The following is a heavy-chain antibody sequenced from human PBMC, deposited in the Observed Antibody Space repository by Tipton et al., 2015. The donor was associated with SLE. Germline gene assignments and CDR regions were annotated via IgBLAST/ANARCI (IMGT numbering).Heavy chain of an antibody. CDR3: ATGGDGYNFPY. CDR1: GYSFTSYW. V-gene: IGHV5-10-1*01. CDR2: TDPSDSYT. D-gene: IGHD5-24*01. Sequence: VQLVQSGAEVKKPGESLRISCKGSGYSFTSYWISWVRQMPGKGLEWMGMTDPSDSYTNYSPSFQGHVTISADKSVSTAYVQWSSLKASDTAMYYCATGGDGYNFPYWGQGTLVTVSS. J-gene: IGHJ4*02.